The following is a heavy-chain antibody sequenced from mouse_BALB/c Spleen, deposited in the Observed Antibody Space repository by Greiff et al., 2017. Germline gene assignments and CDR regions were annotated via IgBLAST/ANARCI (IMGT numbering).Heavy chain of an antibody. J-gene: IGHJ4*01. D-gene: IGHD1-1*01. V-gene: IGHV5-6-5*01. CDR1: GFTFSSYA. Sequence: EVQRVESGGGLVKPGGSLKLSCAASGFTFSSYAMSWVRQTPEKRLEWVASISSGGSTYYPDSVKGRFTISRDNARNILYLQMSSLRSEDTAMYYCARGKDFTTVGAMDYWGQGTSVTVSS. CDR2: ISSGGST. CDR3: ARGKDFTTVGAMDY.